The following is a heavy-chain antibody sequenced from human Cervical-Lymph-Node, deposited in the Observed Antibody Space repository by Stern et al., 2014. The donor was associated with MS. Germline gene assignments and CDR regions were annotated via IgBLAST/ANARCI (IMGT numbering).Heavy chain of an antibody. D-gene: IGHD6-13*01. V-gene: IGHV1-18*01. CDR1: GYTFTSYG. CDR2: ISAYNGNT. Sequence: VQLLESGAEVKKPGASVKVSCKASGYTFTSYGISWVRQAPGQGLEWMGWISAYNGNTNYAQKLQGRVTMTTDTSTSTAYMELRSLRSDDTAVYYCARGPPDIAAAGTNWFDPWGQGTLVTVSS. CDR3: ARGPPDIAAAGTNWFDP. J-gene: IGHJ5*02.